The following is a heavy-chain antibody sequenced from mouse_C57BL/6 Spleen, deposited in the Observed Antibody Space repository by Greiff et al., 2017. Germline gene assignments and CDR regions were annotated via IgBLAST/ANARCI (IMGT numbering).Heavy chain of an antibody. V-gene: IGHV3-6*01. CDR2: ISYDGSN. CDR3: ARFPIYYDYDDWYFDV. CDR1: GYSITSGYY. D-gene: IGHD2-4*01. Sequence: EVQLVESGPGLVKPSQSLSLTCSVTGYSITSGYYWNWIRQFPGNKLEWMGYISYDGSNNYNPSLKNRISITRDTSKNQFFLKLNSVTTEDTATYYCARFPIYYDYDDWYFDVWGTGTTVTVAS. J-gene: IGHJ1*03.